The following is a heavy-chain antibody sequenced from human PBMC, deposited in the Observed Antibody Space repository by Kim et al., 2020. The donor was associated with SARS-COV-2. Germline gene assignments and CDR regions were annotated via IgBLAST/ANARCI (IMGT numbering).Heavy chain of an antibody. J-gene: IGHJ6*02. Sequence: SVKVSCKASGGTFSSYAISWVRQAPGQGLEWMGRIIPILGIANYAQKFQGRVTITADKSTSTAYMELSSLRSEDTAVYYCAREGIDMVRGVFYYYYGMDVWGQGTTVTVSS. CDR3: AREGIDMVRGVFYYYYGMDV. CDR2: IIPILGIA. D-gene: IGHD3-10*01. V-gene: IGHV1-69*04. CDR1: GGTFSSYA.